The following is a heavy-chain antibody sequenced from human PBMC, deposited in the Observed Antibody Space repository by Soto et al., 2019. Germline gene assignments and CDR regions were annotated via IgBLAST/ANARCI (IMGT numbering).Heavy chain of an antibody. CDR3: ARSTTIFSLIDV. D-gene: IGHD3-9*01. CDR1: GFTFRSYG. J-gene: IGHJ6*02. V-gene: IGHV3-48*03. Sequence: EVQLVESGGGLVQPGGSLRLSCVASGFTFRSYGINWVRQAPGKGLEWVSSIDKWASSMYYADSVKGRFTISRDNTKTSVYLQMNSLRTDDTAVYFCARSTTIFSLIDVWGQGTTVTVSS. CDR2: IDKWASSM.